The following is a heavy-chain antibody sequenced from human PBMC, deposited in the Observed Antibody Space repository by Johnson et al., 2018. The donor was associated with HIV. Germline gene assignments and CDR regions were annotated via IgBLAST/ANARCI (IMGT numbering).Heavy chain of an antibody. V-gene: IGHV3-30*02. CDR1: GFTFSSYG. J-gene: IGHJ3*02. D-gene: IGHD6-6*01. CDR2: IRYAASNR. CDR3: ARGRIAARPI. Sequence: QVQLVESGGGVVQPGGSLRLSCAASGFTFSSYGMHWVRQAPGKGLEWVAFIRYAASNRYYSDSVMGRFTISRDNSKNTVFLQMNSLRAEDTAVYYCARGRIAARPIWGQGTMVTVSS.